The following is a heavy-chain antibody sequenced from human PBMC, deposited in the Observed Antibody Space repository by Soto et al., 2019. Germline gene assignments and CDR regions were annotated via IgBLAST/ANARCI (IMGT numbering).Heavy chain of an antibody. J-gene: IGHJ4*02. Sequence: SETLSLTCTVSGGSISSGGYYWSWIRQHPGKGLEWIGYIYYSGSTYYNPSLKSRVTISVDTSKNQFSLKLSSVTAADTAVYYCARPGGSGWFYFDSWGQGSQVTVSS. V-gene: IGHV4-31*03. CDR2: IYYSGST. CDR1: GGSISSGGYY. D-gene: IGHD6-13*01. CDR3: ARPGGSGWFYFDS.